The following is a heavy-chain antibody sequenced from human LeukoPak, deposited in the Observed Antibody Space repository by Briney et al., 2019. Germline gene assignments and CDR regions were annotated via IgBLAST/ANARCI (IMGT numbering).Heavy chain of an antibody. CDR2: ISSTSSTI. CDR3: ARDRSAAVFGVVRRNKVGTLDV. D-gene: IGHD3-3*01. Sequence: PGGSLRLSCAASGFTVSSNYMSWVRQAPGKGLEWVSYISSTSSTIYYVDSVKGRFTISRDNAKNSLYLQMNSLRAEDTAVYYCARDRSAAVFGVVRRNKVGTLDVWGKGTTVIVSS. CDR1: GFTVSSNY. V-gene: IGHV3-48*01. J-gene: IGHJ6*04.